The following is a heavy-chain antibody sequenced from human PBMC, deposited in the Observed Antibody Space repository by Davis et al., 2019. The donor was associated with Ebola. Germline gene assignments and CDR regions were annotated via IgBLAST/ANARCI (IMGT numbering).Heavy chain of an antibody. V-gene: IGHV3-48*02. Sequence: GESLKISCAASGFPFSSYSMNWVRQAPGKGLEWVSYISSSSSTIYYADSVKGRFTISRDNAKNSLYLQMNSLRDEDTAVYYCASAIAVADWYFDLWGRGTLVTVSS. CDR1: GFPFSSYS. CDR2: ISSSSSTI. J-gene: IGHJ2*01. CDR3: ASAIAVADWYFDL. D-gene: IGHD6-19*01.